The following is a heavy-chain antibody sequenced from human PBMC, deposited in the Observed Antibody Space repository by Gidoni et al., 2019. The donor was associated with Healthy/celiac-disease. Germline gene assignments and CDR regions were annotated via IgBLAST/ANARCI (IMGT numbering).Heavy chain of an antibody. CDR2: IWYDGSNK. CDR1: GFTFSSYG. CDR3: ARDAGDYVIGYFDY. V-gene: IGHV3-33*01. J-gene: IGHJ4*02. D-gene: IGHD4-17*01. Sequence: QVQLVESGGGVVQPGRSLRLSCAASGFTFSSYGMHWVRQAPGQGLGWVAVIWYDGSNKYYADSVKGRFTISRDNSKNTLYLQMNSLRAEDTAVYYCARDAGDYVIGYFDYWGQGTLVTVSS.